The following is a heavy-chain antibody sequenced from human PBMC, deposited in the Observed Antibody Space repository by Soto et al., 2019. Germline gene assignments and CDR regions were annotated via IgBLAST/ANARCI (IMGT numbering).Heavy chain of an antibody. CDR3: ARDREAMASYFDY. Sequence: GGSLRLSCAASGFTFSSYSMNWVRQAPGKGLEWVSSISSSSSYIYYADSVKGRFTISRDNAKNSLYLQMNSLRAEDTAVYYCARDREAMASYFDYWGQGTLVTVSS. CDR2: ISSSSSYI. J-gene: IGHJ4*02. D-gene: IGHD5-18*01. V-gene: IGHV3-21*01. CDR1: GFTFSSYS.